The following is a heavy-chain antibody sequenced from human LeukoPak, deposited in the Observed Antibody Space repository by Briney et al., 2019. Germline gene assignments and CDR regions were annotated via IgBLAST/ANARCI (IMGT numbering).Heavy chain of an antibody. Sequence: RASVKVSXKASGGTFRSYAISWVRQAPGQGLEWMGRIIPIFGTADYAQKFQGRVTITTDESTSTAYMELSSLRSEDTAVYYCARFIAAAGTPFAFDIWGQGTMVTVSS. CDR2: IIPIFGTA. CDR1: GGTFRSYA. CDR3: ARFIAAAGTPFAFDI. J-gene: IGHJ3*02. V-gene: IGHV1-69*05. D-gene: IGHD6-13*01.